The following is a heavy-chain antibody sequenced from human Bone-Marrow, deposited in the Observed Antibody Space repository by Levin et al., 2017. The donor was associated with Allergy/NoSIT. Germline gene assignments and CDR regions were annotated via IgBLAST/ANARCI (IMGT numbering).Heavy chain of an antibody. J-gene: IGHJ6*02. D-gene: IGHD4-17*01. CDR3: AREGGVYGAYGMDV. CDR1: GFTFSSYW. V-gene: IGHV3-7*01. Sequence: GGSLRLSCAASGFTFSSYWMSWVRQAPGKGLEWVANIKQDGSEKYYVDSVKGRFTISRDNAKNSLYLQMNSLRAEDTAVYYCAREGGVYGAYGMDVWGQGTTVTVSS. CDR2: IKQDGSEK.